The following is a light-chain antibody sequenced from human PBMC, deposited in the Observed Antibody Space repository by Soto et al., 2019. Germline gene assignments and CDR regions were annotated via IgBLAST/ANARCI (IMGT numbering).Light chain of an antibody. V-gene: IGLV2-14*01. Sequence: QSVLTQPASVSGSPGQSITVSCTGTSSDIGGYNYASWYQQHPGKAPKLMIYEVRNRPSGVSNRFSGSKSGNTASLTISGLQAEDEADYYCSSFTSGALYVFGTGTKSPS. CDR3: SSFTSGALYV. CDR2: EVR. CDR1: SSDIGGYNY. J-gene: IGLJ1*01.